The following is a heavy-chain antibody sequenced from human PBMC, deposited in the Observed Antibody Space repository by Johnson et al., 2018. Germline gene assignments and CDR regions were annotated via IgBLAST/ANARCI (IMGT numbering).Heavy chain of an antibody. CDR3: ARDPNRYRIGLYDAFDI. D-gene: IGHD3-3*01. CDR1: GGSISSGSYY. J-gene: IGHJ3*02. V-gene: IGHV4-61*02. Sequence: QVQLQESGPGLVKPSQTLSLTSTVTGGSISSGSYYGSWIRQPAGKGLEWIGRIYTSGRPDYNPSLKIRVTIPVDTSKNQFSLKLSSVTAAETAVYYCARDPNRYRIGLYDAFDIWGQGTMVTVSS. CDR2: IYTSGRP.